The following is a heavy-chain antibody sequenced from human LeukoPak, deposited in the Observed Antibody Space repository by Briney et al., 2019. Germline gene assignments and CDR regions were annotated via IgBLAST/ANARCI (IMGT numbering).Heavy chain of an antibody. CDR2: ISGSGGST. CDR1: GFTFSNYW. J-gene: IGHJ4*02. V-gene: IGHV3-23*01. CDR3: AKGCGATYYSSFQN. Sequence: PGGSLRLSCAASGFTFSNYWMTWVRQAPGKGLEWVSTISGSGGSTYYADSVRGRFTISRDNSKNTLYLQMNNLRAEDTAIYYCAKGCGATYYSSFQNWGQGTLVTVSS. D-gene: IGHD2-15*01.